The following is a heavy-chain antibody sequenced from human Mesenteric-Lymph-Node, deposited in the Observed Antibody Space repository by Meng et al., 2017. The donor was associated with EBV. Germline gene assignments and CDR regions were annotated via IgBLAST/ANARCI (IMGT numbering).Heavy chain of an antibody. D-gene: IGHD3-22*01. CDR1: GGSSCSTNW. Sequence: VQLEESGPALGKPSGTLSLTCAVSGGSSCSTNWWSWVRQPRGKGLEWIGEIYHSGSTNYNPSLKSRVTISLDKSKNQSSLKLSSVTAADTAVYYCARVDYYDSSSLFDPWGQGTLVTVSS. J-gene: IGHJ5*02. V-gene: IGHV4-4*02. CDR2: IYHSGST. CDR3: ARVDYYDSSSLFDP.